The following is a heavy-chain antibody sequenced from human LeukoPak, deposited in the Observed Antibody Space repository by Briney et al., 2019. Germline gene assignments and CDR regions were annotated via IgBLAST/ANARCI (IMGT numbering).Heavy chain of an antibody. Sequence: SETLSLTCTVSGGPIRSYYWSWMRQPPGKGLEWIGNIHYSEGANFNPSLKSRVAIAVDTSKNQFSLSMRSVTAADTAVYYCARGARGFDYWGQGTLVTVSS. CDR1: GGPIRSYY. V-gene: IGHV4-59*01. CDR2: IHYSEGA. J-gene: IGHJ4*02. CDR3: ARGARGFDY.